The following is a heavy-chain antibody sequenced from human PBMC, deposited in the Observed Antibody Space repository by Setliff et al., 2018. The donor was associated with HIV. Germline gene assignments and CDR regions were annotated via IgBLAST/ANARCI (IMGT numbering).Heavy chain of an antibody. CDR2: MDTKGLII. CDR1: GFTFSSYS. D-gene: IGHD2-21*01. V-gene: IGHV3-48*04. CDR3: ARLIETAYDGFDV. Sequence: GGSLRLSCAASGFTFSSYSMNWVRQAPGKGLEWVSYMDTKGLIIYYADSVKGRFTVSRDNDKNSLYLQMTSLRVEDTAVYYCARLIETAYDGFDVWGQGTMVTVSS. J-gene: IGHJ3*01.